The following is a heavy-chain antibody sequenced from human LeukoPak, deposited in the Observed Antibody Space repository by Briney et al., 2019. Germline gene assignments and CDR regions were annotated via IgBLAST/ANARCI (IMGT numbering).Heavy chain of an antibody. CDR2: INPNSGGT. D-gene: IGHD3-22*01. CDR3: ARDPRPSYDSSGYYYPGDY. V-gene: IGHV1-2*02. CDR1: GYTFTGYY. Sequence: ASVKVSCKASGYTFTGYYMHWVRQAPGQGLEWMGWINPNSGGTNYAQKFQGRVTMTRDTSISTAYMELSRLRSDDTAVYYCARDPRPSYDSSGYYYPGDYWGQGTLVTVSS. J-gene: IGHJ4*02.